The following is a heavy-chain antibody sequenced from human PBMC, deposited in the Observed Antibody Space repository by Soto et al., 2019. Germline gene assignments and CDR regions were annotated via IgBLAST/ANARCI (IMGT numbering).Heavy chain of an antibody. Sequence: SETLSLTCSVSGGSISGSYWSWIQQSPGKGLEWLGYVYYTGSTNYSPSLRSRASISVDTSKNEFSLKLSSVTAAYTPVYYCASSRRRYDSSGYYQEHPLFAYWGQGTLVTVSS. CDR1: GGSISGSY. D-gene: IGHD3-22*01. CDR3: ASSRRRYDSSGYYQEHPLFAY. CDR2: VYYTGST. J-gene: IGHJ4*02. V-gene: IGHV4-59*12.